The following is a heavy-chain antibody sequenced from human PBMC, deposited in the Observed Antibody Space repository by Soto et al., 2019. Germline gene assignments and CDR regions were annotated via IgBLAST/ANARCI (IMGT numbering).Heavy chain of an antibody. D-gene: IGHD4-17*01. CDR2: IVVGSGNT. Sequence: SVKVSCKASGFTFTSSAVQWVRQARGQRLEWIGWIVVGSGNTNYAQKFQERVTITRDMSTSTAYMELSSLRSEDTAVYYCAAKDYGGRRGYYYGVDVWGQGTTVTVSS. V-gene: IGHV1-58*01. CDR3: AAKDYGGRRGYYYGVDV. CDR1: GFTFTSSA. J-gene: IGHJ6*02.